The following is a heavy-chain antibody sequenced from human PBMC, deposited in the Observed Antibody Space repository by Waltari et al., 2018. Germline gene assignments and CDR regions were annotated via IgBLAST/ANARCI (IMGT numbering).Heavy chain of an antibody. CDR3: ARDRGDYDSSGYYQP. D-gene: IGHD3-22*01. J-gene: IGHJ5*02. CDR1: GGSISSGSYF. V-gene: IGHV4-61*09. Sequence: QVQLQESCPGLVKPSQTLSLTCPVPGGSISSGSYFRSWIPQPAGKGLEWSGYIYTSGGTNYNPSLKSRVTISVDTAKNQFSLKLSSVTAADTAVYYCARDRGDYDSSGYYQPWGQGTLVTVSS. CDR2: IYTSGGT.